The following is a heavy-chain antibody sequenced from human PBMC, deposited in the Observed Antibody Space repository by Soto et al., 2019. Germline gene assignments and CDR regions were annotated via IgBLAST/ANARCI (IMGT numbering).Heavy chain of an antibody. CDR1: GYTFPSYG. V-gene: IGHV1-18*01. Sequence: ASVKVSCKASGYTFPSYGISWVRQAPGQGLEWMGWISAYNGNTNYAQKLQGRVTMTTDTSTSTAYMELRSLRSDDTAVYYFAREGGIAALPDYYYYMDFWGKGTTFTFSS. CDR2: ISAYNGNT. D-gene: IGHD6-6*01. CDR3: AREGGIAALPDYYYYMDF. J-gene: IGHJ6*03.